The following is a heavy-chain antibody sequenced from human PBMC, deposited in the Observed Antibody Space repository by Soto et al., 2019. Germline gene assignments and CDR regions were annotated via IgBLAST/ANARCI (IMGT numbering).Heavy chain of an antibody. J-gene: IGHJ6*02. D-gene: IGHD2-21*02. V-gene: IGHV4-61*01. CDR1: GGSVSSGRNY. CDR3: ARGSHCGGDCYSGYYYYYGMDV. Sequence: SETLSLTCTVSGGSVSSGRNYWNWIRQPPGKGLEWIGYMYYSGSTNYNPSLKSRVTISVDTSKNQFSLKLTSVTAADTAVYYCARGSHCGGDCYSGYYYYYGMDVWGQGTTVTVSS. CDR2: MYYSGST.